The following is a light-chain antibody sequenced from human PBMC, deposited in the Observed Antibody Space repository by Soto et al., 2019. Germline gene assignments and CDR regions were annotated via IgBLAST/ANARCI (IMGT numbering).Light chain of an antibody. CDR3: HQYNTYYT. Sequence: DIQMTQSPSTLSASVGDRVTITCRASQSVNNWLAWYQQKPGQAPKLLIYDVSTLQRGVPSRFSGSGSGTDVTRTISSLQPDDFATYDCHQYNTYYTFGQGTKLEI. V-gene: IGKV1-5*01. J-gene: IGKJ2*01. CDR1: QSVNNW. CDR2: DVS.